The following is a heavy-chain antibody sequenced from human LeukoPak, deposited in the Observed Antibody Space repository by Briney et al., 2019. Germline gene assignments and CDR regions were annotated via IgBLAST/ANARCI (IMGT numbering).Heavy chain of an antibody. V-gene: IGHV1-18*01. CDR1: GYTFTSYG. CDR2: ISAYNGNT. D-gene: IGHD3-3*01. J-gene: IGHJ4*02. CDR3: ARANYDFWSGYYPFDY. Sequence: ASVKVSCKASGYTFTSYGISWVRQAPGQGLEWMGWISAYNGNTNYAQKLQGRVTMTTDTSTSTVYMELRSLRSDDTAVYYCARANYDFWSGYYPFDYWGQGTLVTVSS.